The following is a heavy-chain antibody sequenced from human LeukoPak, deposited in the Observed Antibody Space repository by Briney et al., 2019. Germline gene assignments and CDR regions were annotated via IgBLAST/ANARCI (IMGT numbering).Heavy chain of an antibody. CDR2: INPNSGGT. J-gene: IGHJ4*02. D-gene: IGHD2-15*01. Sequence: AASVKVSCKASGYTFTGYYMHWVRQAPGQGLEWMGWINPNSGGTNYAQKFQGRVTMTRDTSISTAYMELSRLRSDDTAVYYCARSEFEVGVVVAATTVPSDYWGQGTLVTVSS. CDR3: ARSEFEVGVVVAATTVPSDY. V-gene: IGHV1-2*02. CDR1: GYTFTGYY.